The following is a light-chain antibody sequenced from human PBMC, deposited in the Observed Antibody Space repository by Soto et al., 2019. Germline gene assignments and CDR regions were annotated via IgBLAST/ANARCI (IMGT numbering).Light chain of an antibody. CDR1: SNDIGAYDY. J-gene: IGLJ1*01. V-gene: IGLV2-14*01. Sequence: QSALTQPTSVSGSPGQSITISCTGNSNDIGAYDYVSWYQQHPGKAPRLLIHGVRNRPSGISSRFSASKSGLTASLAISGLQAEDEADYYCCSYAASNTFVFGTGTKVTV. CDR3: CSYAASNTFV. CDR2: GVR.